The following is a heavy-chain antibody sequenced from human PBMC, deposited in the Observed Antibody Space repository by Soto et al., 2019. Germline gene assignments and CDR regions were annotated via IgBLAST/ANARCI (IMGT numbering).Heavy chain of an antibody. Sequence: PSETLSLTCSLSGGFITSFSYYWGWVRQPPGKGLEWIASMYYDGGANYNSPLKSRVTMSVDTSKNQFSLKLSSVTAADTAVYYCARQGAYRLESSGYEFDRWGQGTLVTVSS. CDR2: MYYDGGA. V-gene: IGHV4-39*01. J-gene: IGHJ5*02. CDR1: GGFITSFSYY. D-gene: IGHD3-22*01. CDR3: ARQGAYRLESSGYEFDR.